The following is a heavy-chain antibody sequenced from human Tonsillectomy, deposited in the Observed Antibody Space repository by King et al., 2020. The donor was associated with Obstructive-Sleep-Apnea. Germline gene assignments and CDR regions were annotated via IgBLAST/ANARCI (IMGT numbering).Heavy chain of an antibody. V-gene: IGHV1-46*01. J-gene: IGHJ4*02. CDR1: GYTFTSYY. CDR3: ASDRGDYDILTGYFNY. Sequence: VQLVESGAEVKKPGASVKVSCKASGYTFTSYYMHCVRQAPGQGLEWMGRINPSGGSTSYAQKFQGRVTMTRDTSTSTVYMELSSRRSEDTAVYYCASDRGDYDILTGYFNYWGQGTLVTVSS. D-gene: IGHD3-9*01. CDR2: INPSGGST.